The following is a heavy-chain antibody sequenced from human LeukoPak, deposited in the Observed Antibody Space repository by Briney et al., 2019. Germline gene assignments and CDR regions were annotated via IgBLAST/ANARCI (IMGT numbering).Heavy chain of an antibody. CDR3: ARDDYDSSTPYYFDY. CDR1: GFAFSTYE. J-gene: IGHJ4*02. CDR2: IHNSGSTI. Sequence: GGSLRLSCAASGFAFSTYEMNWVRQAPGKGLEWVSYIHNSGSTIYYADSVKGRFTISRDNVKNSLYLQMNNLRADDTAVYYCARDDYDSSTPYYFDYWGQGILVTVSS. V-gene: IGHV3-48*03. D-gene: IGHD3-22*01.